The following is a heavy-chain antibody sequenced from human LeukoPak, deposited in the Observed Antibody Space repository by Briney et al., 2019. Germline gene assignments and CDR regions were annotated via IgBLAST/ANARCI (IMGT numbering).Heavy chain of an antibody. V-gene: IGHV3-23*01. CDR2: ISGSGGST. CDR3: AKDSARLRYFDWLLSPFGAFDI. CDR1: GFTFGSYA. J-gene: IGHJ3*02. D-gene: IGHD3-9*01. Sequence: PGGSLRLSCAASGFTFGSYAMSWVRQAPGKGLEWVSAISGSGGSTYYADSVKGRFTISRDNSKNTLYLQMNSLRAEDTAVYYCAKDSARLRYFDWLLSPFGAFDIWGQGTMVTVSS.